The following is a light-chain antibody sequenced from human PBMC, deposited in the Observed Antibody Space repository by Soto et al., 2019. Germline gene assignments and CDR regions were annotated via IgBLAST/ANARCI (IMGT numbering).Light chain of an antibody. V-gene: IGLV2-14*01. CDR3: ISYTSSSTLYV. CDR2: EVS. Sequence: QSVLTQPPSMSGSPGQSITISSTGTSSDVGGYNYVSWYQHHPGKAPKVMIFEVSNRPSGVSIRFSGSKSGNTASLTISGLQAEDEADYYCISYTSSSTLYVFGTGTKVTVL. CDR1: SSDVGGYNY. J-gene: IGLJ1*01.